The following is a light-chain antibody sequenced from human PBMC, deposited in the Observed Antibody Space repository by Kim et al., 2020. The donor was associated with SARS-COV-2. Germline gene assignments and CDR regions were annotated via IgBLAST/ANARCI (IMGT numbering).Light chain of an antibody. J-gene: IGLJ3*02. Sequence: NTVNWYQHLPRTAPKLLIFSDDERPSGVPERFSGSRSGTSASLAVSGLQLADEADYYCATWDDSLNGWVFGGGTKLTVL. CDR2: SDD. V-gene: IGLV1-44*01. CDR1: NT. CDR3: ATWDDSLNGWV.